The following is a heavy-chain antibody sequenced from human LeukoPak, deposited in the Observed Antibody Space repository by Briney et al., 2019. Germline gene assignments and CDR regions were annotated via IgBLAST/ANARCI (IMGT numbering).Heavy chain of an antibody. CDR3: VRNNNNDY. V-gene: IGHV3-30*04. CDR2: ILYDGRTT. CDR1: GFTFRSYT. Sequence: GGSLRLSCAASGFTFRSYTMHWVRQAPGRGLEWVAVILYDGRTTNYAESVRGRFTISRDISLHLQVNSLRAEDTAVYYCVRNNNNDYWGQGTLVTVSS. J-gene: IGHJ4*02. D-gene: IGHD2/OR15-2a*01.